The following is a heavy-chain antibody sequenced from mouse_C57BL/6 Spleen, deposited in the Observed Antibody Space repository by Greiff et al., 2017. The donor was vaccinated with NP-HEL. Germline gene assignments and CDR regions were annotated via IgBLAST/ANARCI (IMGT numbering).Heavy chain of an antibody. Sequence: EVKLMESGGGLVQPGGSMKLSCAASGFTFSDAWMDWVRQSPEKGLEWVAEIRNKANNHATYYAESVKGRFTISRDDSKSSVYLQMNSLRAEDTGIYYCTRRAQATDYYAMDYWGQGTSVTVSS. CDR2: IRNKANNHAT. CDR1: GFTFSDAW. V-gene: IGHV6-6*01. D-gene: IGHD3-2*02. CDR3: TRRAQATDYYAMDY. J-gene: IGHJ4*01.